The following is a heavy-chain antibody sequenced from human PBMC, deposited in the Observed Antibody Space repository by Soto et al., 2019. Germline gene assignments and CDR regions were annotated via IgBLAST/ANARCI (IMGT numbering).Heavy chain of an antibody. CDR3: ARRSIRIHLVRKDWFDP. J-gene: IGHJ5*02. CDR2: IKHSVST. Sequence: XAILWLTCAVRGGCLSGYYWSWIRQPPGKWLEWIGEIKHSVSTNYNPSLKSRVTISVDTSKNQFSLKVSSVTAEDTAVYYCARRSIRIHLVRKDWFDPCGQGTLVTVSS. V-gene: IGHV4-34*01. CDR1: GGCLSGYY. D-gene: IGHD5-18*01.